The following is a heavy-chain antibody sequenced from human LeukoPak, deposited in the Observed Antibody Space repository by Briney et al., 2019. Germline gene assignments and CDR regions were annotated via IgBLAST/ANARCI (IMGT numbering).Heavy chain of an antibody. V-gene: IGHV3-7*01. CDR2: INQDGSEK. D-gene: IGHD2-2*01. J-gene: IGHJ4*02. CDR3: ARGGTSGYSSTRHFWGGNYYFDY. Sequence: GGSLSLSCAASGFTLSSYAIHWVRQAPGKGLEWVANINQDGSEKYYLDSAKGRFTISRDNARNSLYLQVNSLRAEDTAVYYCARGGTSGYSSTRHFWGGNYYFDYWGQGSLVTVSS. CDR1: GFTLSSYA.